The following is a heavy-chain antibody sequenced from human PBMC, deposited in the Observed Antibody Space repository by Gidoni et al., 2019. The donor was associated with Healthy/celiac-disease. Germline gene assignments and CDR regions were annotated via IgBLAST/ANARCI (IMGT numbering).Heavy chain of an antibody. J-gene: IGHJ6*02. V-gene: IGHV3-21*01. CDR1: GFTFSTYS. CDR2: ISSSSSYI. D-gene: IGHD5-18*01. Sequence: EVQLVESGGGLVKPGGSLRLSCAASGFTFSTYSMNCVRQAPGKGLEWVSSISSSSSYIYYADSVKGRFTISRDNAKNSLYLQMNSLRAEDTAVYYCARDGDTAIFDYYYGMDVWGQGTTVTVSS. CDR3: ARDGDTAIFDYYYGMDV.